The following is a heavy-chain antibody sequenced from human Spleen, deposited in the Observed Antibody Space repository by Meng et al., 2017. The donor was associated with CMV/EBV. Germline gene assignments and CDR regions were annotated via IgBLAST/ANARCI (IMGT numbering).Heavy chain of an antibody. J-gene: IGHJ4*02. D-gene: IGHD2-15*01. V-gene: IGHV1-69*06. CDR2: IIPIFGTA. Sequence: SVKVSCKASGGTFSSYAISWVRQAPGQGLEWMGGIIPIFGTANYAQKFQGRVTITADKSTSTAYMELSSLRSEDTAVYYCARGGGPYCSGGSCYSIFDYWGQGTLVTVSS. CDR1: GGTFSSYA. CDR3: ARGGGPYCSGGSCYSIFDY.